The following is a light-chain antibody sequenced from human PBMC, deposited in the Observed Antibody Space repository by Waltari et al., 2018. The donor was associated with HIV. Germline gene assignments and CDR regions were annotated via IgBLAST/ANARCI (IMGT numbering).Light chain of an antibody. CDR1: SSDVGGYNY. V-gene: IGLV2-14*03. CDR3: TSYTSSTTLL. J-gene: IGLJ2*01. CDR2: DVS. Sequence: QSALTQPASVSGSPGQSITIPCTGTSSDVGGYNYVSGYQQHPGKAPKPMIYDVSNRPSGVSNRFSGSKSGNTASLTISGLQAEDEADYYCTSYTSSTTLLFGGGTKLTVL.